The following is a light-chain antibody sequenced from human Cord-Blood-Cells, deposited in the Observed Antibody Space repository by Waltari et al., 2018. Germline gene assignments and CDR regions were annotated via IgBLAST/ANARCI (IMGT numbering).Light chain of an antibody. J-gene: IGLJ3*02. CDR1: SIDVGGYNL. Sequence: QSALTQPASVSGSPGQSIPISCTGTSIDVGGYNLVSWYQQQPGKAPKLMIYEGSKRPSGVSNRFSGSKSGNTASLTISGLQAEDEADYYCCSYAGSSTWVFGGGTKLTVL. CDR3: CSYAGSSTWV. V-gene: IGLV2-23*01. CDR2: EGS.